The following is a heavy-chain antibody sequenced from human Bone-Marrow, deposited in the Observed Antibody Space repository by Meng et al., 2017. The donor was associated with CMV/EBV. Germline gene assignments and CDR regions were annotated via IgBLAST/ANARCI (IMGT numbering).Heavy chain of an antibody. CDR3: AKLGTAQVGNYYYGLGV. V-gene: IGHV3-23*01. J-gene: IGHJ6*02. CDR2: ISASGVST. Sequence: GESLKISCAASGFSFSSYAMSWVRQAPGKGLEWVPSISASGVSTYYADSVKGRFTLSRDNPENTLYLQVSSLRAEDTATYYCAKLGTAQVGNYYYGLGVWGQGTTVTVSS. D-gene: IGHD1-7*01. CDR1: GFSFSSYA.